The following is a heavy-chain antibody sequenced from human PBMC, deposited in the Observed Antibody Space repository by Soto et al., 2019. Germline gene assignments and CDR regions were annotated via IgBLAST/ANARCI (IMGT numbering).Heavy chain of an antibody. V-gene: IGHV3-30-3*01. CDR3: ARERPEIAVAGPFDY. Sequence: PGGSLRLSCAASGFTFSSYAMHWVRQAPGKGLEWVAVISYDGSNKYYADSVKGRFTISRDNSKNTLYLQMNSLRAEDTAVYYCARERPEIAVAGPFDYWGQGTLVTVSS. CDR1: GFTFSSYA. J-gene: IGHJ4*02. D-gene: IGHD6-19*01. CDR2: ISYDGSNK.